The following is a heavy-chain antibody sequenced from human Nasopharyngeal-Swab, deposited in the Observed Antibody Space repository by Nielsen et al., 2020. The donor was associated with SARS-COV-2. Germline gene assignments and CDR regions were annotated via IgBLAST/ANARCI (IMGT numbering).Heavy chain of an antibody. CDR1: GFSFNDYA. CDR3: AKDISVTTLSDAFDI. Sequence: GGSLRLSCAASGFSFNDYAMHWVRQVPGKGLEWLSGISWNSGKVGYADSVKGRFTISRDNTKNSLYLQMNSLRAEDTALYYCAKDISVTTLSDAFDIWGQGTTVTVSS. CDR2: ISWNSGKV. V-gene: IGHV3-9*01. D-gene: IGHD4-17*01. J-gene: IGHJ3*02.